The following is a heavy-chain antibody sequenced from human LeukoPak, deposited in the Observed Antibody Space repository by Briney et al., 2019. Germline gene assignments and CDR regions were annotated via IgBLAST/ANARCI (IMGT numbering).Heavy chain of an antibody. CDR1: GVTFSSYW. J-gene: IGHJ3*02. CDR3: ARDWSYGGGAFDI. D-gene: IGHD4-23*01. V-gene: IGHV3-74*01. Sequence: GGSLRLSCAASGVTFSSYWMHWVRQAPGKGLVWVSRINSDGSSTSYADSVKGRFTISRDNAKNTLYLQMNSLRAEDTAVYYCARDWSYGGGAFDIWGQGTMVTVSS. CDR2: INSDGSST.